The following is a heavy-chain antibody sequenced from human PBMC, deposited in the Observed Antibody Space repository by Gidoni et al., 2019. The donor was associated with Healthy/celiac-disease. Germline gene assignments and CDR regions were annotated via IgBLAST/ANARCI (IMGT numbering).Heavy chain of an antibody. V-gene: IGHV4-39*01. CDR3: ARPRMVRGVFKHSKHDAFDI. J-gene: IGHJ3*02. D-gene: IGHD3-10*01. Sequence: QLQLQESGPGMVKPSETLSLTCTVSGGSISSSSSYWGWSRQPPGKGLEWIGSIYYSGSTYYNPSLKSRVTISVDTSKNQFSLKLSSVTAADTAVYYCARPRMVRGVFKHSKHDAFDIWGQGTMVTVSS. CDR1: GGSISSSSSY. CDR2: IYYSGST.